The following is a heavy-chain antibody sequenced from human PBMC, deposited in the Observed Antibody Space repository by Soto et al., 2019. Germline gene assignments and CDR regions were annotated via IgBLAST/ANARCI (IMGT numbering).Heavy chain of an antibody. J-gene: IGHJ4*02. D-gene: IGHD7-27*01. CDR3: EGAPNWAYFDF. Sequence: SETLSLTCTVSSGSISTYYWSWIRQPPGKGLEWIGYIYYTGSTNYNPSLKTRVAISMDTSKNQFSLNLSSVTAADTAVYYCEGAPNWAYFDFGGRGPLVTVS. V-gene: IGHV4-59*01. CDR1: SGSISTYY. CDR2: IYYTGST.